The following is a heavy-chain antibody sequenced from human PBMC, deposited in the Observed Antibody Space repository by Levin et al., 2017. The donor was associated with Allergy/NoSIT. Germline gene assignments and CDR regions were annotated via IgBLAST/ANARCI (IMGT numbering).Heavy chain of an antibody. D-gene: IGHD2-15*01. CDR3: ARDSGQLLPYYYYYGMDV. CDR2: IIPILGIA. Sequence: SVKVSCKASGGTFSSYTISWVRQAPGQGLEWMGRIIPILGIANYAQKFQGRVTITADKSTSTAYMELSSLRSEDTAVYYCARDSGQLLPYYYYYGMDVWGQGTTVTVSS. J-gene: IGHJ6*02. V-gene: IGHV1-69*04. CDR1: GGTFSSYT.